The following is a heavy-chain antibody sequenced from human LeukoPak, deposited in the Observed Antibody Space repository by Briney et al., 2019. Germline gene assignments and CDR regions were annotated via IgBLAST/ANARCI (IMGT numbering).Heavy chain of an antibody. Sequence: GGSLRLSCAASGFTFSSSWMSYTRQAPGKGLEWVANIKQDGSAQFYVDSVKGRFTISRDNAKNSLYLQMNSLRAEDTAVYYCAKDWGLDYWGQGILVTVSS. V-gene: IGHV3-7*01. CDR2: IKQDGSAQ. J-gene: IGHJ4*02. CDR3: AKDWGLDY. CDR1: GFTFSSSW. D-gene: IGHD3-16*01.